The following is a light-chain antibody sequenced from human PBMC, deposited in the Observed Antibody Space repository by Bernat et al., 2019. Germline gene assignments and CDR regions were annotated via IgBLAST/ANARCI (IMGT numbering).Light chain of an antibody. V-gene: IGLV2-14*03. J-gene: IGLJ1*01. CDR3: SSYTSSTTV. Sequence: QSALTQPASVSGSPGQSITISCTGTSSDVGGYNSVSWYQQHPGKAPKLMMYDVSNRLSGVSNRFSGSKSGNTASLTISGLQAEDEAEYYCSSYTSSTTVFGTGTKVTVL. CDR1: SSDVGGYNS. CDR2: DVS.